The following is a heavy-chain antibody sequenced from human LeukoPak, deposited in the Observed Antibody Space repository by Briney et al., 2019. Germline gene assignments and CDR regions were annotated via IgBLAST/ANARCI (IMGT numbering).Heavy chain of an antibody. J-gene: IGHJ3*01. D-gene: IGHD2-2*02. CDR1: GFTFSSYS. Sequence: MAGGSLRLSCAASGFTFSSYSMNWVRQAPGKGLEWVSSISSSSSYIYYADSVKGRFTISRDNAKNSLYLQMNSLRAEDTAVYYCARDGFGYCSSTSCYTFLASWGQRTMATVSS. CDR3: ARDGFGYCSSTSCYTFLAS. V-gene: IGHV3-21*01. CDR2: ISSSSSYI.